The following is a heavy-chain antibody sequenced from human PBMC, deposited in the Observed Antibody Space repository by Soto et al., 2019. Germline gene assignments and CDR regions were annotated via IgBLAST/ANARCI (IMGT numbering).Heavy chain of an antibody. V-gene: IGHV3-30*18. J-gene: IGHJ6*02. CDR3: AKDRRPHYSNGMDV. CDR2: ISYDGSNK. Sequence: QVQLVESGGGVVQPGRSLRLSCAASGFTFSSYGMHWVRQAPGKGLEWVAVISYDGSNKYYADSVKGRFTISRDNSKNTLYLQMNSLRAEDTAVYYCAKDRRPHYSNGMDVWGQGTTVTVSS. D-gene: IGHD6-25*01. CDR1: GFTFSSYG.